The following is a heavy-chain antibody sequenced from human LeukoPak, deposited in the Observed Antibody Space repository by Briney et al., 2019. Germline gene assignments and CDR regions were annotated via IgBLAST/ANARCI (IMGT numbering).Heavy chain of an antibody. Sequence: GGSLRLSCAASGFTFSSYSMNWVRQAPGKGLEWVSYISSSSSTIYYADSVKGRFTISRDNAKNSLYLQMNSLRAEDTAVYYCARVDSDDAFDIWGQGTMVTVSS. CDR2: ISSSSSTI. J-gene: IGHJ3*02. V-gene: IGHV3-48*01. CDR3: ARVDSDDAFDI. CDR1: GFTFSSYS. D-gene: IGHD3-22*01.